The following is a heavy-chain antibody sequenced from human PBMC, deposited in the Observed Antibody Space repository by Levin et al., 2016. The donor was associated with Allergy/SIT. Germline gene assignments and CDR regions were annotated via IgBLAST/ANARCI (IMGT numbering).Heavy chain of an antibody. Sequence: WVRQAPGQGLEWMGWINTNTGNPTYAQGFTGRFVFSLDTSVSTAYLQICSLKAEDTAVYYCARRHCSDTNCYYWLDPWGQGTLVTVSS. CDR2: INTNTGNP. V-gene: IGHV7-4-1*01. D-gene: IGHD2-2*01. CDR3: ARRHCSDTNCYYWLDP. J-gene: IGHJ5*02.